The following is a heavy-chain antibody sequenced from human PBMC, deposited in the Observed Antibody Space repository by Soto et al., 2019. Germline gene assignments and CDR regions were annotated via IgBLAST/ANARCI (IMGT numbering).Heavy chain of an antibody. CDR2: IYHTGST. J-gene: IGHJ4*02. D-gene: IGHD3-16*02. Sequence: PSETLSLTCSVSGASVSSYYWSWVRQPPGKGLEWIGYIYHTGSTFYNPSLKSRVTISVDTSKNQFSLKLSSVTAADTAVYYCARHDYDYVWGSYRPSPFDYWGQGTLVTVSS. V-gene: IGHV4-59*08. CDR3: ARHDYDYVWGSYRPSPFDY. CDR1: GASVSSYY.